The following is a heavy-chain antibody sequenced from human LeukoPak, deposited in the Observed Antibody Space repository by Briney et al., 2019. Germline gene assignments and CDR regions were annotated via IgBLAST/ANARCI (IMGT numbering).Heavy chain of an antibody. CDR3: ARSSTSDLTRDY. D-gene: IGHD6-6*01. V-gene: IGHV5-10-1*01. J-gene: IGHJ4*02. Sequence: GESLKISCKGSGYSFTSYWISWVRQMPGKGLEWMGRIDPSDSCTNYSPSFQGHVTISADKSISTAYLQWSSLKASDAAMYYCARSSTSDLTRDYWGQGTLVTVSS. CDR2: IDPSDSCT. CDR1: GYSFTSYW.